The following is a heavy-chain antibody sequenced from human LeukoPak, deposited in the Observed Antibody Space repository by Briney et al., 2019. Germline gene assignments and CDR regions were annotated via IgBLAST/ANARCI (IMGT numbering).Heavy chain of an antibody. D-gene: IGHD4-17*01. V-gene: IGHV3-30-3*01. Sequence: HPGGSLRLSYAASGFTFSSYAMHWVRQAPGKGLEWVAVISYDGGNKYYADSVKGRFTISRDNSKNTLYLQMNSLRAEDTAVYYCAREIYGDYGGGHDYWGQGTLVTVSS. CDR1: GFTFSSYA. CDR3: AREIYGDYGGGHDY. CDR2: ISYDGGNK. J-gene: IGHJ4*02.